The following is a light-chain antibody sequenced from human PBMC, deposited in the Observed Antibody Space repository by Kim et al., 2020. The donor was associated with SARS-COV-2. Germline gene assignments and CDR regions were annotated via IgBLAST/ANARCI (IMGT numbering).Light chain of an antibody. Sequence: PGERVTLSCRASQSVSSSCLTWYQQKPGQAPRLLIYGASTRATSIPARFSGSGSGTDFTLTISSLQPEDFAVYYCQRDYNLLFTFGPGTKVDIK. CDR1: QSVSSSC. CDR2: GAS. J-gene: IGKJ3*01. CDR3: QRDYNLLFT. V-gene: IGKV3D-7*01.